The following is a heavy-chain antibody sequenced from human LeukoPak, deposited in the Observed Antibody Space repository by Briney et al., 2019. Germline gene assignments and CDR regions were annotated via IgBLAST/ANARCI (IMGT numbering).Heavy chain of an antibody. CDR1: GFTFSSYA. J-gene: IGHJ2*01. D-gene: IGHD3-16*01. CDR2: ISYDGSNK. CDR3: AREAAWGNWYFDL. V-gene: IGHV3-30-3*01. Sequence: GGSLRLSCAASGFTFSSYAMHWVRQAPGKGLEWVAVISYDGSNKYYADSVTGRFTTSRDNSQNTLYLEMNSLRYEDTALYYCAREAAWGNWYFDLWGRGTLVTVSS.